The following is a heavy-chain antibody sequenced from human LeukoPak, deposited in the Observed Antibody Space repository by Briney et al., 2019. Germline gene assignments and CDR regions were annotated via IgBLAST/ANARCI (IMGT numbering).Heavy chain of an antibody. CDR2: ISAYNGNT. D-gene: IGHD3-10*01. V-gene: IGHV1-18*01. J-gene: IGHJ5*02. CDR1: GYTFTSYG. CDR3: ARMYYYGSGSSPNWFDP. Sequence: ASVKVFCKASGYTFTSYGISWVRQAPGQGLEWMGWISAYNGNTNYAQKLQGRVTMTTDTSTSTAYMELRSLRSDDTAVYYCARMYYYGSGSSPNWFDPWGQGTLVTVSS.